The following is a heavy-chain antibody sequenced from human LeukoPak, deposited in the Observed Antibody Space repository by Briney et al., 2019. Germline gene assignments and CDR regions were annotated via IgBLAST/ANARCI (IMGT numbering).Heavy chain of an antibody. D-gene: IGHD3-16*02. Sequence: ASVKVSCKASGGTFSSYAISWVRQAPGQGLEWMGGIIPIFGTANYAQKFQGRVTITADKSTSTAYMELSSLRSEDTAVYYCASGYYDYVWESYPLDYWGQGTLVTVSS. CDR3: ASGYYDYVWESYPLDY. J-gene: IGHJ4*02. CDR2: IIPIFGTA. V-gene: IGHV1-69*06. CDR1: GGTFSSYA.